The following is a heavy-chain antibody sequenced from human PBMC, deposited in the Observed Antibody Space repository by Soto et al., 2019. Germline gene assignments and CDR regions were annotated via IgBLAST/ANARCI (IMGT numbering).Heavy chain of an antibody. V-gene: IGHV4-39*01. J-gene: IGHJ4*02. Sequence: PSETLSLTCTVSGAPITSNDYFWAWIRQPPGRGLEFIASMHASGGTYHASSLKSRATMSLDTSKNQFSLKLHSVTAADTATYFCAGIVVGATRYSDVDHWGQGTLVTVSS. CDR2: MHASGGT. D-gene: IGHD2-15*01. CDR3: AGIVVGATRYSDVDH. CDR1: GAPITSNDYF.